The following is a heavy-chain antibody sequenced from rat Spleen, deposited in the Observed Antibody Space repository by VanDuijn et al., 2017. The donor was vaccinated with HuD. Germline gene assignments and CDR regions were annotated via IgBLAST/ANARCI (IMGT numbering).Heavy chain of an antibody. Sequence: EVQLQESGPGLVKPSQSLSLTCSVTGYSITSTYRWNWIRKFPGNKLEWMGYINSAGSTNYNPSIKSRISITRDTSKNKFFLQVNSVTTEDTATYYCASRARYFDYWGQGVMVTVSS. CDR1: GYSITSTYR. V-gene: IGHV3-3*01. J-gene: IGHJ2*01. CDR3: ASRARYFDY. CDR2: INSAGST.